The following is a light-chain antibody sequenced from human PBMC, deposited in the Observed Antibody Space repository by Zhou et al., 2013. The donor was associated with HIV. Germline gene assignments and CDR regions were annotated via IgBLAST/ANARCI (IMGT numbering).Light chain of an antibody. CDR3: QQYGSSSTWT. CDR1: QSVSSSY. V-gene: IGKV3-20*01. Sequence: EIVMTQSPATLSVSPGERATVSCRASQSVSSSYLAWYQQKPGQAPRLLMYGASSRATGIPDRFSGSGSGTDFTLTISRVEPEDFAVYYCQQYGSSSTWTFGQGTKVEIK. J-gene: IGKJ1*01. CDR2: GAS.